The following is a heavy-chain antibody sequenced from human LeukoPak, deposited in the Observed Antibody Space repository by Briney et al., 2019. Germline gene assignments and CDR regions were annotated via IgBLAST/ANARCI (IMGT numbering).Heavy chain of an antibody. CDR3: ASELRLGY. J-gene: IGHJ4*02. V-gene: IGHV3-74*01. CDR1: GFTFSSYW. D-gene: IGHD3-10*01. CDR2: IKSDGSST. Sequence: GGSLRLSCAASGFTFSSYWMSWVRQVPGKGLVWVSRIKSDGSSTHYADSVKGRFTISRDNARNTLYLQMNSLRAEDTAVYYCASELRLGYWGQGILVTVSS.